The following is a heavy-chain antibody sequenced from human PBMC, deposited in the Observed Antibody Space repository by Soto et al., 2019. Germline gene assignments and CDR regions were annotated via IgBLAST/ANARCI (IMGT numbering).Heavy chain of an antibody. CDR2: INTDGSST. CDR1: GFTFSSHW. J-gene: IGHJ4*02. CDR3: ARGTDYGNDY. V-gene: IGHV3-74*01. D-gene: IGHD4-17*01. Sequence: GGSLRLSCAASGFTFSSHWMHWVRQAPGKGLVWVSRINTDGSSTNYADSVKGRFTISRDNAKNTLYLQMNSLRAEDTAMYYCARGTDYGNDYWGQGTLVTVSS.